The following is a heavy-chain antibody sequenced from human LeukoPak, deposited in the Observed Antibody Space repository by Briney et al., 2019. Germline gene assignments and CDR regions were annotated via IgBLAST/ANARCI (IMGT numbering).Heavy chain of an antibody. V-gene: IGHV4-4*09. CDR1: GGSISSYY. CDR3: ARYGPWYSSSLYYYYYYMDV. CDR2: IYTSGST. Sequence: PSEILSLTCTVSGGSISSYYWSWIRQPPGKGLEWIGYIYTSGSTNYNPSLKSRVTISVDTSKNQFSLKLSSVTAADMAVYYCARYGPWYSSSLYYYYYYMDVWGKGTTVTVSS. J-gene: IGHJ6*03. D-gene: IGHD6-6*01.